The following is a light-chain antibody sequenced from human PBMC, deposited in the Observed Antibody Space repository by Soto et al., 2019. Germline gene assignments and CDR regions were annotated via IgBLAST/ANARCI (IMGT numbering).Light chain of an antibody. CDR2: GAF. CDR1: QSVSYN. V-gene: IGKV3-15*01. J-gene: IGKJ4*01. Sequence: EIVMTQSPATLSVSPGETATLSCRASQSVSYNLAWYQQKPGQGPRLLIYGAFTRATGIPARFSGSGSGTDFPLSISSLQSKDFAVYYCPPYKNWPPLTFGGGTKVEIK. CDR3: PPYKNWPPLT.